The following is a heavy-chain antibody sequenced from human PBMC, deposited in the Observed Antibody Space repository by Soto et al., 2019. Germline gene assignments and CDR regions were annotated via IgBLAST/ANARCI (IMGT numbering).Heavy chain of an antibody. J-gene: IGHJ4*02. Sequence: PGGSLRLSCAASGFSFSVHFMAWVRQAPGKGLEWVSSISDRSDETHYADSVAGRFTISRDNPRSTLFLQLTSLRAEDTAVYYCAKYSQQITFDYWGQGTLVTVSS. CDR2: ISDRSDET. CDR3: AKYSQQITFDY. D-gene: IGHD2-21*01. V-gene: IGHV3-23*01. CDR1: GFSFSVHF.